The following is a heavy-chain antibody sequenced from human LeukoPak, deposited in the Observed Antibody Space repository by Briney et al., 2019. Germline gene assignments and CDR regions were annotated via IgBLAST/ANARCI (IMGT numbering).Heavy chain of an antibody. CDR2: INPSFNPGVDVT. CDR3: RSGDYVRDY. D-gene: IGHD4-17*01. Sequence: GASVKVSCKASGYTFSSYHIHWVRQAPGQGLEWMGRINPSFNPGVDVTTYAQKFQGRVTLTRDTSTNTVYMELSSLRSDDTAVYYCRSGDYVRDYWGQGTLVTVSS. V-gene: IGHV1-46*01. CDR1: GYTFSSYH. J-gene: IGHJ4*02.